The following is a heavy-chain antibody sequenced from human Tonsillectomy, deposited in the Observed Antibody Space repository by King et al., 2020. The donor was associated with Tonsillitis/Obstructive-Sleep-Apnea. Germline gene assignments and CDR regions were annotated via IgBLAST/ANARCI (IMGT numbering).Heavy chain of an antibody. CDR3: ARDIGTTVDW. Sequence: VQLVESGGGVVQPGRSLRLSCAASGFTFSSYGMHWVRQAPGKGLEWVALIWYDGSNKYYADSVKGRFTISRDNSKNTLYLQMNSLRAEDTAVYYCARDIGTTVDWWGQGTLVTVSS. D-gene: IGHD1-1*01. CDR1: GFTFSSYG. J-gene: IGHJ4*02. V-gene: IGHV3-33*01. CDR2: IWYDGSNK.